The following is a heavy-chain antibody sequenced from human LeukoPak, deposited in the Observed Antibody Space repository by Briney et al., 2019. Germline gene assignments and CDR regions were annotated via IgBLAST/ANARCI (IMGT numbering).Heavy chain of an antibody. V-gene: IGHV4-59*01. CDR2: IYYSGST. J-gene: IGHJ3*02. Sequence: SETLSLTCTVSGGSISSYYWSWTRQPPGKGLEWIGYIYYSGSTNYNPSLKSRVTISVDTSKNQFSLKLSSVTAADTAVYYCASYTTSRYCSSTSCCRAFDIWGQGTMVTVSS. D-gene: IGHD2-2*01. CDR3: ASYTTSRYCSSTSCCRAFDI. CDR1: GGSISSYY.